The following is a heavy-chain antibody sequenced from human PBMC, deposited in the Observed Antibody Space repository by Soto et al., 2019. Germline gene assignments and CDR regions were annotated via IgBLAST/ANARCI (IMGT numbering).Heavy chain of an antibody. CDR1: GYTFTSYG. Sequence: QVQLVQSGAEVKKPGASVKVSCKASGYTFTSYGISWVRQAPGQGLEWMGWINPYNGNTNYAQKLQGRVTMTTDTSTNTAYMQLRSPRSADTAVYYCARDWFGIDYWGQGTLVTVSS. CDR3: ARDWFGIDY. CDR2: INPYNGNT. J-gene: IGHJ4*02. D-gene: IGHD3-16*01. V-gene: IGHV1-18*01.